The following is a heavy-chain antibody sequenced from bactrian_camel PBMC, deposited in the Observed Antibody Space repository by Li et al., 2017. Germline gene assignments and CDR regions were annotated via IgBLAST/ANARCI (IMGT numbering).Heavy chain of an antibody. CDR3: ATGTDMAS. Sequence: HVQLVESGGGLVQPGGSLRLSCAASGFTFSTYYMTWIRQAPGKGLEWVSTISNDGTNTYSADSVKVRFTISRDSANNTVYLRMNSLESEDTALYYCATGTDMASWGQGTQVTVS. J-gene: IGHJ4*01. CDR2: ISNDGTNT. V-gene: IGHV3-2*01. CDR1: GFTFSTYY.